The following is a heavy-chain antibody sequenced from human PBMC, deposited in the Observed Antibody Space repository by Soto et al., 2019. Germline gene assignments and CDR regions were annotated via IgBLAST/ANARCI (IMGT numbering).Heavy chain of an antibody. D-gene: IGHD3-10*01. Sequence: QVQLQESGPGLVKPSETLSLTCTVSGGSISSYYWSWIRQPPGKGLEWIGYIYYSGSTTYNPSLKSRVTISVDTSKNQFSLTLSSVTAADTAVYYCARHGYGSGSYYFDYWCQGTLVTVSS. CDR3: ARHGYGSGSYYFDY. CDR2: IYYSGST. V-gene: IGHV4-59*08. J-gene: IGHJ4*02. CDR1: GGSISSYY.